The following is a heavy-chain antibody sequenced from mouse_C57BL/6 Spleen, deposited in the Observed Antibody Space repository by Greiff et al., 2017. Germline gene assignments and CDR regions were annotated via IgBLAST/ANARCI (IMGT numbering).Heavy chain of an antibody. CDR2: IDPSDSYT. Sequence: QVQLQQSGAELVRPGTSVKLSCTASGYTFTSYWMHWVKQRPGQGLEWIGVIDPSDSYTNYTQKFKGKVTLTVDTSSSTIYMQLSSLTSEDSAVYYCARRAEEDGYPWFAYWGQGTLVTVSA. V-gene: IGHV1-59*01. CDR1: GYTFTSYW. D-gene: IGHD2-3*01. CDR3: ARRAEEDGYPWFAY. J-gene: IGHJ3*01.